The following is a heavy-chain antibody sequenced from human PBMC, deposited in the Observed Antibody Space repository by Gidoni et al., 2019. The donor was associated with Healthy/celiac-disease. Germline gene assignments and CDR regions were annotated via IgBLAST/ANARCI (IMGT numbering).Heavy chain of an antibody. J-gene: IGHJ4*02. CDR2: IYHSGSN. Sequence: QVQLQESGPGLVKPSGTLSLTCPVSCASIRSSNWWRWVRPPPGKGVEWIGEIYHSGSNNYNPSIKSRVTISVDKSKNKFSLKLSSVTAADTAGYYWARAPARVGATPVYFDYWGQGTLVTVSS. CDR3: ARAPARVGATPVYFDY. CDR1: CASIRSSNW. D-gene: IGHD1-26*01. V-gene: IGHV4-4*02.